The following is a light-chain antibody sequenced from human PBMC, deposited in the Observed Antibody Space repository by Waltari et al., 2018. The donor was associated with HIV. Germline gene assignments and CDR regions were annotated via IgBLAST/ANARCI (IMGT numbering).Light chain of an antibody. CDR1: QTVSSTS. CDR2: CAS. CDR3: QQYGSAPRT. Sequence: EIVLTQSPGTLSLSPGERATLSCRARQTVSSTSLAWYQQKPGQAPRLLIYCASSRATGIPDRFSGSGSGTDFTLTISRLEPEDFAVYYCQQYGSAPRTFGQGTKVEIK. V-gene: IGKV3-20*01. J-gene: IGKJ1*01.